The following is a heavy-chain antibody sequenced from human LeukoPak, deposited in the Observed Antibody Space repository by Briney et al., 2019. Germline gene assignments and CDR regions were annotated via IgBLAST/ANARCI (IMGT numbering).Heavy chain of an antibody. J-gene: IGHJ5*02. CDR1: GGSFCGYY. Sequence: SETLSLTCAVYGGSFCGYYWSWIRQPPGKGLEWIGEINHSGSTNYNPSLKSRVTISVDTSKNQFSLELSSVTAADTAVYYCARTPNWFDPWGQGTLVTVSS. CDR3: ARTPNWFDP. V-gene: IGHV4-34*01. CDR2: INHSGST.